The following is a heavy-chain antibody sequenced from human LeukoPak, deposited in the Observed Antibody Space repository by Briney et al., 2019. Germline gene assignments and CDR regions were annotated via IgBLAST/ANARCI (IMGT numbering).Heavy chain of an antibody. J-gene: IGHJ6*03. CDR2: ITWDGVKT. V-gene: IGHV3-43*01. Sequence: GGSLILSCAASGFNFGEYTMHWVRQAPGKGLEWLSLITWDGVKTQYADSVKGRFIISRDNSKNSLYLLQDSLRTEDTALYYCAKPSTNYYYFYHMDVWGKGTTVTVSS. CDR3: AKPSTNYYYFYHMDV. CDR1: GFNFGEYT.